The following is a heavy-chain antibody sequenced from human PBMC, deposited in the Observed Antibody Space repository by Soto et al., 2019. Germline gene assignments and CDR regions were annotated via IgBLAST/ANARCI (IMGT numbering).Heavy chain of an antibody. J-gene: IGHJ3*02. Sequence: GGSLTLSCEAYGFTFISSWMSWGRQAAGKGLEWVSYIKPEGSETYYVDSVRGRFTISRDNAKNSLYLQMNSLRAEDTALYYCARDPSFGAFDIWGQGTMVTVSS. CDR2: IKPEGSET. D-gene: IGHD3-10*01. CDR3: ARDPSFGAFDI. V-gene: IGHV3-7*01. CDR1: GFTFISSW.